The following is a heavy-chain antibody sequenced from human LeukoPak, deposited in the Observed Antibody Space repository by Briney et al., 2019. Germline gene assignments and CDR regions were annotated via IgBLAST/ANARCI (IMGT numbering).Heavy chain of an antibody. CDR1: GYSFTSYD. CDR2: MNPNSGNT. V-gene: IGHV1-8*01. CDR3: ASSHDSSGYYEATFDY. Sequence: GASVKVSCKASGYSFTSYDINWVRQATGQGLEWMGWMNPNSGNTDYAQKLQGRVTMTTDTSTSTAYMELRSLRSDDTAVYYCASSHDSSGYYEATFDYWGLGTLVTVSS. D-gene: IGHD3-22*01. J-gene: IGHJ4*02.